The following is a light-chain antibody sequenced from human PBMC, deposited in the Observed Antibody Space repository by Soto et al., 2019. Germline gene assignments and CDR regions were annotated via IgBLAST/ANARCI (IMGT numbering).Light chain of an antibody. J-gene: IGKJ3*01. CDR1: QSVSIY. V-gene: IGKV3-11*01. CDR2: DAS. CDR3: QQRTNWPRSFT. Sequence: EIVLTQSPATLSLSPGERATLSCRASQSVSIYLAWYQQKPGQAPRLLIYDASKRATGIPARFSSSGSGTDFTLTISSLEPEDFAVYYCQQRTNWPRSFTFGPGTKVDIK.